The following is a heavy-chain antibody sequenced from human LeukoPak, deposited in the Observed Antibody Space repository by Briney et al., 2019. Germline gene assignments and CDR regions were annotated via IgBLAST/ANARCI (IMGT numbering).Heavy chain of an antibody. CDR1: GGSISSGGYY. CDR2: IYYSGST. D-gene: IGHD6-13*01. CDR3: ARDAPSSWWFY. J-gene: IGHJ4*02. V-gene: IGHV4-31*03. Sequence: SQTLSLTCTVSGGSISSGGYYWSWIRQHPGKGLEWIGYIYYSGSTYYNPSLKSRVTISVYTSNNQFSLKLSSVTAADTAVYYCARDAPSSWWFYWGQGTLVTVSS.